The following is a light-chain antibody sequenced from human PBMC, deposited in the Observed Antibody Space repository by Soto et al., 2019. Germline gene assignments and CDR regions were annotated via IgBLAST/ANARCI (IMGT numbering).Light chain of an antibody. CDR1: SSNIGAEYD. Sequence: QSVLTQPPSVSGAPGQRVAISCTGSSSNIGAEYDVHWYQQLPGTAPKRLIYGDNNRPSGVPDRFSGSKSGTSASLAITGLQPEDEADYYCHSYYSSLTTFVFGTGTTVTVL. V-gene: IGLV1-40*01. CDR2: GDN. CDR3: HSYYSSLTTFV. J-gene: IGLJ1*01.